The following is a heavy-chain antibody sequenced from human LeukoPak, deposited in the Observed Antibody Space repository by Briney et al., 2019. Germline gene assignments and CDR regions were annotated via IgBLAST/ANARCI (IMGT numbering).Heavy chain of an antibody. CDR1: GGSLGGYS. CDR3: ARGGWELLGAFDI. D-gene: IGHD1-26*01. CDR2: INHSGST. J-gene: IGHJ3*02. V-gene: IGHV4-34*01. Sequence: PSETLSLTCAVYGGSLGGYSWSWIRQPPGKGLEWIGEINHSGSTYYNPSLKNRVTMSVDTSKKQFSLKLRSVTAADTAVYYCARGGWELLGAFDIWGQGTMVTVSS.